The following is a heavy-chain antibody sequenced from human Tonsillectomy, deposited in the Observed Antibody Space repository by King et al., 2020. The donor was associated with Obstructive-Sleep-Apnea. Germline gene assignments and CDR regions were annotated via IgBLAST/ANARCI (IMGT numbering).Heavy chain of an antibody. V-gene: IGHV4-39*07. CDR2: VYYTVGT. J-gene: IGHJ4*02. CDR1: VGSISSSSYY. CDR3: ARDYGGNSGTPNFDY. Sequence: QLQESGPGLVKPSETLSLTCTVSVGSISSSSYYWGWIRQPPGKGLEWIGSVYYTVGTHCTPSLKSRVTISIDTSKNQFSLKLSFVTAADTAMYYCARDYGGNSGTPNFDYWGQGTLVTVSS. D-gene: IGHD4-23*01.